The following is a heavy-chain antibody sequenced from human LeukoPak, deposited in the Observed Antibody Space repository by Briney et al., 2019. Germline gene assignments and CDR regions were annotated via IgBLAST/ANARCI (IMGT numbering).Heavy chain of an antibody. D-gene: IGHD3-22*01. CDR2: IYATGST. Sequence: SETLSLTCTVSGGSMNSYYWSWIRQPAGKGLEWIGRIYATGSTNYNPSLKSRVTMSVDTSKNQFSLRLSSVTAADTAAYYCAREKGYYYDSSGLNWFDLWGQGTLVIVSS. V-gene: IGHV4-4*07. CDR3: AREKGYYYDSSGLNWFDL. CDR1: GGSMNSYY. J-gene: IGHJ5*02.